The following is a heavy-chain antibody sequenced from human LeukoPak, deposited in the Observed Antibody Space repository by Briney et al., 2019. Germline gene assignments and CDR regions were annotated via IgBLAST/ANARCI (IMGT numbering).Heavy chain of an antibody. J-gene: IGHJ6*04. CDR3: ARDCSSTSCYFSLDPEPDV. CDR1: GGTFSSYT. CDR2: IIPILGIA. D-gene: IGHD2-2*01. Sequence: SVKVSCKASGGTFSSYTISWVRQAPGQGLEWMGRIIPILGIANYAQKFQGRVTITADKSTSTAYMELSSLRSEDTAVYYCARDCSSTSCYFSLDPEPDVWGKGTTVTVSS. V-gene: IGHV1-69*04.